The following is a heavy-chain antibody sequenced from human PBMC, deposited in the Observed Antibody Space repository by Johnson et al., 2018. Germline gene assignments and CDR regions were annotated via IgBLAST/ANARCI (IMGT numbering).Heavy chain of an antibody. Sequence: ASGFTFGDYAMSWFRQAPGKGLEWVGFIRSKAYGGTTEYAASVNGRFTISRDDSKSIAYLQMNRLNSEDTAVSFCVRTARSDYSPYDAFDIWGQGKMVTGSS. CDR2: IRSKAYGGTT. CDR3: VRTARSDYSPYDAFDI. J-gene: IGHJ3*02. D-gene: IGHD2-21*02. V-gene: IGHV3-49*03. CDR1: GFTFGDYA.